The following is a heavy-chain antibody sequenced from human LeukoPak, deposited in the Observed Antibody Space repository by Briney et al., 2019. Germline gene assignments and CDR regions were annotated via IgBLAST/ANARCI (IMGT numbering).Heavy chain of an antibody. CDR1: GFTFSDYG. Sequence: GTSVRLSCAASGFTFSDYGMHWVRQAPGKGLEWVAVIWYDGSKKYYADSVKGRFTISRDNSKNTLYLQMNSLRAEDTAVYYCTRRDGDNDRGFDYWGQGTLVPVSS. V-gene: IGHV3-33*01. CDR2: IWYDGSKK. D-gene: IGHD4-23*01. J-gene: IGHJ4*02. CDR3: TRRDGDNDRGFDY.